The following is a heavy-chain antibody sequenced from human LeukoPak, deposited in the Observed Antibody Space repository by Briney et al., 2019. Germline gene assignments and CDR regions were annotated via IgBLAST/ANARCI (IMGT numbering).Heavy chain of an antibody. J-gene: IGHJ4*02. V-gene: IGHV3-30*02. D-gene: IGHD2-8*01. CDR1: GFTFSSYA. CDR2: IRYDGSNK. CDR3: AKDNGGPWGYFDY. Sequence: GGSLRLSCSASGFTFSSYAMHWVRQAPGKGLEWVAFIRYDGSNKYYADSVKGRFTISRDNSKNTLYLQMNSLRAEDMAVYYCAKDNGGPWGYFDYWGQGTLVTVSS.